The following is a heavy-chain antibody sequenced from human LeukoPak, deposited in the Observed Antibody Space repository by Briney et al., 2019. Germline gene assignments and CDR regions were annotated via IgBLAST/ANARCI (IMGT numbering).Heavy chain of an antibody. J-gene: IGHJ4*02. CDR2: ISGSGGST. CDR1: GFTFSSYA. Sequence: GGSLRLSCVASGFTFSSYAMSWVRQAPGKGLECVSAISGSGGSTYYADSVQGRFTTSRDNSKNTPYLQMNSLRAEDTAVYYCAMSGPFWSGYFDYWGQGTLVTVSS. CDR3: AMSGPFWSGYFDY. V-gene: IGHV3-23*01. D-gene: IGHD3-3*01.